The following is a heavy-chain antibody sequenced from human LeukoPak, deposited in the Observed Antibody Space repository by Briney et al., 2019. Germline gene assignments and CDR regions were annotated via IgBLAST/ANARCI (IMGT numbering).Heavy chain of an antibody. CDR1: GGSFSGYY. CDR3: ARGVSDYYGMDV. D-gene: IGHD5/OR15-5a*01. J-gene: IGHJ6*02. CDR2: INHSGST. Sequence: SETLSLTCAVYGGSFSGYYWSWIRQPPGKGLEWIGEINHSGSTNYNPSLKSRVTISVDTSKNQFSLKLSSVTAADTAVYYCARGVSDYYGMDVWGQGTTVTVSS. V-gene: IGHV4-34*01.